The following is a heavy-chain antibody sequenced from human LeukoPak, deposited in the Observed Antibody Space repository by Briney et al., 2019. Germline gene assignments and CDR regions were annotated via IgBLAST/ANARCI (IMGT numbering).Heavy chain of an antibody. CDR1: GGSLSSGAYY. CDR3: ARVQSQTTVAAPDY. CDR2: IYYSGSI. Sequence: PSETLSLTCTVSGGSLSSGAYYWSWIRQHPGKGLEWIGYIYYSGSIYYNPSLKSRVTISVDTSKNQFSLRLSSVTAADTAVYYCARVQSQTTVAAPDYWGQGTLVTVSS. J-gene: IGHJ4*02. V-gene: IGHV4-31*03. D-gene: IGHD2-15*01.